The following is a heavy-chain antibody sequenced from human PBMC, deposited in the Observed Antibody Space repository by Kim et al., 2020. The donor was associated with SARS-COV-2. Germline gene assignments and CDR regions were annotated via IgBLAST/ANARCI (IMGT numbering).Heavy chain of an antibody. CDR2: ISAYNGNT. Sequence: ASVKVSCKASGYTFTSYGISWVRQAPGQGLEWMGWISAYNGNTNYAQKLQGRVTMTTDTSTSTAYMELRSLRSDDTAVYYCARVESCCSSSHNWFDPWGQGTLVTVSS. J-gene: IGHJ5*02. CDR3: ARVESCCSSSHNWFDP. V-gene: IGHV1-18*01. D-gene: IGHD6-13*01. CDR1: GYTFTSYG.